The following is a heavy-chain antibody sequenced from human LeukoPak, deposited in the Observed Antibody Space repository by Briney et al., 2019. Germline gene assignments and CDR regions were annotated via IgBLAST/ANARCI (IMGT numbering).Heavy chain of an antibody. CDR1: GFTFSSYG. CDR3: ATERYCSSTSCPAGFDY. Sequence: PGGSLRLSCAASGFTFSSYGMHWVRQAPGKGLEWVAVISYDGSNKYYADSVKGRFTISRDNSKNTLYLQMNSLRAEDTAVYYCATERYCSSTSCPAGFDYWGQGTLVTVSS. CDR2: ISYDGSNK. J-gene: IGHJ4*02. V-gene: IGHV3-30*03. D-gene: IGHD2-2*01.